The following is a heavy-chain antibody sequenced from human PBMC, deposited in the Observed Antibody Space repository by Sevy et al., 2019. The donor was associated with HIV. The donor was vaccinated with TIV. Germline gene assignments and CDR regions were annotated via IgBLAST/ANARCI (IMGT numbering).Heavy chain of an antibody. V-gene: IGHV3-30-3*01. CDR3: ARDVSGGERLGKLSAYFDY. CDR1: GFPFTTYA. Sequence: GGSLRLSCAASGFPFTTYAVHWVRQAPGKGLEWLAVISFNGGNKFYADSVRGRFTISRDNSENTMYLQMNSLSVEDTAMYYCARDVSGGERLGKLSAYFDYWGQGTLVTVSS. CDR2: ISFNGGNK. J-gene: IGHJ4*02. D-gene: IGHD3-16*02.